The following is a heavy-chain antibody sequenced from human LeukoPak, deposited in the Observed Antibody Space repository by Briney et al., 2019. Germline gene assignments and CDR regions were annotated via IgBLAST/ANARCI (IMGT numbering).Heavy chain of an antibody. CDR3: ARVSQVLGAADF. J-gene: IGHJ4*02. CDR2: ISSSSSYI. CDR1: GFTFSSYS. D-gene: IGHD1-26*01. Sequence: GGSLRLSCAASGFTFSSYSMNWVRQAPGKGLEWVSSISSSSSYIYYADSVKGRFTISRDNAKNSLYLQMNRLRAEDTAVYYCARVSQVLGAADFWGQGTLVTVSS. V-gene: IGHV3-21*01.